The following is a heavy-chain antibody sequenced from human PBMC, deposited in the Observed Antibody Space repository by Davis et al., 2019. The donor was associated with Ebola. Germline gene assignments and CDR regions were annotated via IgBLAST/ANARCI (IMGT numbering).Heavy chain of an antibody. CDR3: ARRILGDSRGAMDV. V-gene: IGHV3-21*01. Sequence: PGGSLRLSCAASGFTFSSYSMNWVRQAPGKGLEWVSSISSSSTYIYYGDPVKGRFTISRDNAKNSLYLQMDGLRAEDTAVYYCARRILGDSRGAMDVWGQGSTVTVSS. CDR2: ISSSSTYI. J-gene: IGHJ6*02. CDR1: GFTFSSYS. D-gene: IGHD2-15*01.